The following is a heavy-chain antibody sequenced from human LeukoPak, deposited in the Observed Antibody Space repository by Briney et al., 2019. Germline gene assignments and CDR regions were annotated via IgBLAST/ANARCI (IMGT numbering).Heavy chain of an antibody. CDR3: ARERAAADAFDI. Sequence: GGSLRLSCAASEFTFRNYWMHWVRQAPGKGLVWVSHINSDGSTTNYADSVKGRFTISRDNAKNSLYLQMNSLRAEDTAVYYCARERAAADAFDIWGQGTMVTVSS. CDR2: INSDGSTT. V-gene: IGHV3-74*01. D-gene: IGHD6-13*01. J-gene: IGHJ3*02. CDR1: EFTFRNYW.